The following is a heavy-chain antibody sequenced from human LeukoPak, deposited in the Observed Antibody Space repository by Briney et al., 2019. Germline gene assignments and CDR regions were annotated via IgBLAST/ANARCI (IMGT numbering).Heavy chain of an antibody. J-gene: IGHJ5*02. D-gene: IGHD3-22*01. CDR3: ARHAVVVTPNWFDP. Sequence: SGGSLRLSCVVSGFTLSSDWMSWVRRPPGKGLEWIGSIYYSGSTYYNPSLKSRVTISVDTSKNQFSLKLSSVTAADTAVYYCARHAVVVTPNWFDPWGQGTLVTVSS. V-gene: IGHV4-39*01. CDR1: GFTLSSDW. CDR2: IYYSGST.